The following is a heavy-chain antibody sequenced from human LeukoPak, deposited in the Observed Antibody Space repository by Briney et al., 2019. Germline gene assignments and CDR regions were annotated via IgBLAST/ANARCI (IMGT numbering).Heavy chain of an antibody. CDR3: ARDEIVGATTGEDY. CDR2: ISYDGSNK. J-gene: IGHJ4*02. CDR1: GLTFSSYA. D-gene: IGHD1-26*01. V-gene: IGHV3-30-3*01. Sequence: GGSLRLSCAASGLTFSSYAMHWVRQAPGKGLEWVAVISYDGSNKYYADSVKGRFTISRDNSKNTLYLQMNSLRAEDTAVYYCARDEIVGATTGEDYWGQGTLVTVSS.